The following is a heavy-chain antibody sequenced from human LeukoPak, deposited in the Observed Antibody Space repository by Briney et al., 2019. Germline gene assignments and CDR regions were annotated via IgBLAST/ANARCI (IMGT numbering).Heavy chain of an antibody. J-gene: IGHJ3*02. CDR2: IDWDDDK. V-gene: IGHV2-70*11. Sequence: SGPALVKPTQTLTLTCTFSGFSLTTSGMCESWIRQPPGKALEWLARIDWDDDKHYSTSLKTRVTISKDTSKNQVVLTMTNMDPVDTATYYCARIITATEAFDIWGQGTMVTVSS. D-gene: IGHD5-18*01. CDR1: GFSLTTSGMC. CDR3: ARIITATEAFDI.